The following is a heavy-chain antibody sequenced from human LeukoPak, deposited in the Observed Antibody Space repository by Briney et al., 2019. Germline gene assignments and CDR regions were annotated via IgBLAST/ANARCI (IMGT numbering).Heavy chain of an antibody. CDR1: GGSISSSY. D-gene: IGHD1-26*01. CDR2: IHYSGST. V-gene: IGHV4-59*01. J-gene: IGHJ5*02. Sequence: SETLSLTCSVSGGSISSSYWSWIRQPPGKRLEWIGYIHYSGSTNYNPSLKSRATVSVDTSKNQFSLKLSSVTAADTAVYYCARARRVGWFDPWGQGTLVTVSS. CDR3: ARARRVGWFDP.